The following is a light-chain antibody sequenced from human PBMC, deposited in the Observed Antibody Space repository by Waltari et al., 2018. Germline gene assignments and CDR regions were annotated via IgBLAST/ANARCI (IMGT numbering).Light chain of an antibody. Sequence: EIVLIQSPASLSLSPGERATLSCRASQTVQNYLAWYQQKPGQAPRLLIYDTFARASGIPDRFSGSGSGTDFTLTISSLDPEDFAVYYCQQRKNWPVTFGGGTKVDLK. CDR1: QTVQNY. CDR2: DTF. J-gene: IGKJ4*01. CDR3: QQRKNWPVT. V-gene: IGKV3-11*01.